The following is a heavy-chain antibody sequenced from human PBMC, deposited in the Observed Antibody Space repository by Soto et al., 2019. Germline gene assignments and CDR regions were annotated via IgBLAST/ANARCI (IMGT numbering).Heavy chain of an antibody. Sequence: GGSLRLSXAASGFTFSSYWMSWVRQAPGKGLEWVANIKQDGSEKYYVDSVKGRFTISRDNAKNSLYLQMNSLRAEDTAVYYCARAGGYYSDYYYGMDVWGQGTTVTVSS. V-gene: IGHV3-7*03. CDR1: GFTFSSYW. J-gene: IGHJ6*02. CDR3: ARAGGYYSDYYYGMDV. CDR2: IKQDGSEK. D-gene: IGHD3-10*01.